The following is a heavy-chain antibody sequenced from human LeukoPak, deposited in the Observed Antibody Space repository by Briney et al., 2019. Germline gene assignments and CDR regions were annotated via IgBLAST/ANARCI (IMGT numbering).Heavy chain of an antibody. V-gene: IGHV1-2*04. D-gene: IGHD2-15*01. CDR1: GYTFTGYY. CDR3: ARGYCSGGSCHLFDY. Sequence: ASVKVSCKASGYTFTGYYMHWVRQAPGQGLEWMGWINPNSGGTNYAQKFQGWVTMTRDTSISTAYMELSRLRSDDTAVYYCARGYCSGGSCHLFDYWGQGTLVTVSS. CDR2: INPNSGGT. J-gene: IGHJ4*02.